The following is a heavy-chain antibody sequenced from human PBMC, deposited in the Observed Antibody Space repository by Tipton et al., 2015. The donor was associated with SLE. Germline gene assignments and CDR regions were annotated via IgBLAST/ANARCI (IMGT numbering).Heavy chain of an antibody. Sequence: SLRLSCAASGFTFRNHAMNWVRQAPGKGLEWISYVGIGGNTKYYANSVRGRFTISRDSAENSLFLQMNSLRAEDTAVYHCASTKIKTYYDFSLDYWGQGTLVIVSS. J-gene: IGHJ4*02. CDR3: ASTKIKTYYDFSLDY. V-gene: IGHV3-48*03. CDR2: VGIGGNTK. D-gene: IGHD3-3*01. CDR1: GFTFRNHA.